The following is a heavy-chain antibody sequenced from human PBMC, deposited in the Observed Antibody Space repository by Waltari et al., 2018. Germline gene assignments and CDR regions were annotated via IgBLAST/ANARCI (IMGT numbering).Heavy chain of an antibody. CDR1: GGSICSGGYY. D-gene: IGHD4-17*01. CDR2: IYYSGST. J-gene: IGHJ6*03. Sequence: QVQLQESGPGLVKPSQTLSLTCTVSGGSICSGGYYWSCIPQHPGKGLEWIGYIYYSGSTYYKPSLKSRVTISVDTSKNQFSLKLSAVTSADTAVYYCARANGDYYYYYYMDVWGKGTTVTVSS. V-gene: IGHV4-31*03. CDR3: ARANGDYYYYYYMDV.